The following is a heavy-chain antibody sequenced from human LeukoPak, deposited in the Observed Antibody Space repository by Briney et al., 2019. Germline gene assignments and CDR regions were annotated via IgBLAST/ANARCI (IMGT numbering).Heavy chain of an antibody. CDR3: ATARAIYDTSGDYAYYFDY. V-gene: IGHV5-51*01. CDR2: IYPGDSDS. D-gene: IGHD3-22*01. Sequence: GESLKISCKGSGYSFTNYWIGWVRQMPGKGLEWMGIIYPGDSDSRYSPSFQSQGSISADKSIPTACLQWSSLKASDTAMYYCATARAIYDTSGDYAYYFDYWGQGTLVTVSS. J-gene: IGHJ4*02. CDR1: GYSFTNYW.